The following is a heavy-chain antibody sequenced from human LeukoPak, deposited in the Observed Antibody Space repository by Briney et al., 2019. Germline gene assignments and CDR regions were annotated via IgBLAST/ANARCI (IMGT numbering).Heavy chain of an antibody. J-gene: IGHJ4*02. CDR2: VFYSGST. Sequence: SETLSLTCAVSGSSISSSTWWTWVRQAPGKGLEWIGEVFYSGSTNSNPSLKSRLTMSVDESKYEFSLKLASVTAADTAIYYCASGGLVSRYLDHWGQGTLVTASS. CDR3: ASGGLVSRYLDH. D-gene: IGHD5/OR15-5a*01. CDR1: GSSISSSTW. V-gene: IGHV4-4*02.